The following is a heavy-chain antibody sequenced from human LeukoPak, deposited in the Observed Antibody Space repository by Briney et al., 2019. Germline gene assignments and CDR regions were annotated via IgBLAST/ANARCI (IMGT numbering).Heavy chain of an antibody. CDR2: ISYDGSNK. CDR1: GFTFSSYG. J-gene: IGHJ4*02. D-gene: IGHD4-11*01. Sequence: GRSLRLSCAASGFTFSSYGMHWVRQAPGKGLEWVAVISYDGSNKYYADSVKGRFTISRDNSRNTLYLQMNSLRAEDTAVYYCAKDLMTTIDYWGQGTLVTVSS. V-gene: IGHV3-30*18. CDR3: AKDLMTTIDY.